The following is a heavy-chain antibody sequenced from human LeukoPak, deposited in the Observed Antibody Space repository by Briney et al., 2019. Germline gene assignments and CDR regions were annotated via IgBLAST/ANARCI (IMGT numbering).Heavy chain of an antibody. Sequence: GGSLRLSCAASGFTFTRYWMAWVRQSPGKGLQWVANIKQDGSEQYNVDSVRGLFTMSRDNARSSLSLQMDSLRAEDTALYYCARVSRSGYYGEYWGQGTPVTVSS. J-gene: IGHJ4*02. CDR3: ARVSRSGYYGEY. D-gene: IGHD3-3*01. V-gene: IGHV3-7*01. CDR1: GFTFTRYW. CDR2: IKQDGSEQ.